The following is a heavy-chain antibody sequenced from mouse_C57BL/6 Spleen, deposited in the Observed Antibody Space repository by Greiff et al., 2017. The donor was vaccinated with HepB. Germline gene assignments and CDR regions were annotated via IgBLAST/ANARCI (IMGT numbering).Heavy chain of an antibody. Sequence: QVQLQQSGAELVKPGASVKLSCKASGYTFTSYWMHWVKQRPGRGLEWIGWIDPNSGGTKYNEKFKSKATLTVDKPSSTAYMQLSSLTSEDSAVYYCAREESNYVNPTLDYWGQGTTLTVSS. J-gene: IGHJ2*01. CDR3: AREESNYVNPTLDY. CDR2: IDPNSGGT. D-gene: IGHD2-5*01. V-gene: IGHV1-72*01. CDR1: GYTFTSYW.